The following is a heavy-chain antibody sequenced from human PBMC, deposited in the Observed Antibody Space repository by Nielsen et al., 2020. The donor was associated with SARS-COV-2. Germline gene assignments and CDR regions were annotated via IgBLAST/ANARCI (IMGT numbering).Heavy chain of an antibody. Sequence: WIRQPPGKGLEWVSAISGSGGSTYYADSVKGRFTISRDNSKNTPYLQMNSLRAEDTAVYYCAKRSPYCSGGSCYRVIDYWGQGTLVTVSS. CDR2: ISGSGGST. CDR3: AKRSPYCSGGSCYRVIDY. V-gene: IGHV3-23*01. J-gene: IGHJ4*02. D-gene: IGHD2-15*01.